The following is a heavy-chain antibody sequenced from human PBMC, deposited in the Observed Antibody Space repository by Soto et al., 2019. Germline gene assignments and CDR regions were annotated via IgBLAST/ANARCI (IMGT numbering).Heavy chain of an antibody. V-gene: IGHV2-5*02. CDR2: IYWDDDK. Sequence: QITLKESGPTLVKPAQTLTLTCTFSGFSLSTSGAGVGWIRQPPGKALEWLALIYWDDDKRYSPSLKSRLTITKDTSKNQVVLTMTNMDPVDTATYYCAHRPGSMTRHWYFDLWGRGTLVTVSS. CDR3: AHRPGSMTRHWYFDL. D-gene: IGHD4-17*01. J-gene: IGHJ2*01. CDR1: GFSLSTSGAG.